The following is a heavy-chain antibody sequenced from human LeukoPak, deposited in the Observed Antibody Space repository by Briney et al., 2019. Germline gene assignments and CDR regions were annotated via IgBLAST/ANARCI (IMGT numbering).Heavy chain of an antibody. J-gene: IGHJ5*02. Sequence: KPSETLSLTCTVSGGSISSYYWSWIRQPPGKGLEWIGYIYYSGSTNYNPSLKSRVTISVDTSKNQFSLKLSSVTAADTAVYYCAMQVGIYGDYNNWFDPWGQGARVTVSS. CDR3: AMQVGIYGDYNNWFDP. CDR2: IYYSGST. D-gene: IGHD4-17*01. V-gene: IGHV4-59*08. CDR1: GGSISSYY.